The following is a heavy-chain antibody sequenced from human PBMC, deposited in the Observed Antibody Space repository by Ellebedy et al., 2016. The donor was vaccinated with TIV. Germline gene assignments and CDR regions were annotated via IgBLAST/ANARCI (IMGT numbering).Heavy chain of an antibody. CDR3: AREFRYDFWRGPLDH. J-gene: IGHJ4*02. CDR2: VHHSGST. V-gene: IGHV4-59*01. D-gene: IGHD3-3*01. Sequence: SETLSLXCTVSGGSISSYYWTWIRQPPGKGLEWIGYVHHSGSTNHNPSLKSRVTLSVETSKNQFSLKLSSVTAADTAVYYCAREFRYDFWRGPLDHWGQGTTVTASS. CDR1: GGSISSYY.